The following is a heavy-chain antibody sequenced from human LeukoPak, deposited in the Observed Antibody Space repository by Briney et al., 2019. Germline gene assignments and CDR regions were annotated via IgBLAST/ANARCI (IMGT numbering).Heavy chain of an antibody. CDR2: IYYSGST. J-gene: IGHJ5*02. V-gene: IGHV4-30-4*08. CDR3: ASYDEGLYYYDSTGFDP. Sequence: SETLSLTCTVSGGSISSGDYYWSWIRQPPGKGLEWIGYIYYSGSTYYNPSLKSRVTISVDTSKNQFSLKLSSVTAADTAVYYCASYDEGLYYYDSTGFDPWGQGTLVTVSS. CDR1: GGSISSGDYY. D-gene: IGHD3-22*01.